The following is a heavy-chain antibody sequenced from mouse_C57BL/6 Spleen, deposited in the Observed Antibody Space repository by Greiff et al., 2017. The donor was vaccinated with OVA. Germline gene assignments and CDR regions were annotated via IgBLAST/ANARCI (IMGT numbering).Heavy chain of an antibody. CDR3: SRFGYFDV. CDR2: IDPSDSYT. Sequence: VQLQQPGAELVMPGASVKLSCKASGYTFTSYWMHWVKQRPGQGLEWIGEIDPSDSYTNYNQKFKGKSTLTVDKSSSTAYMQRSSLTSEDSAVYYCSRFGYFDVWGTGTTVTVSS. CDR1: GYTFTSYW. J-gene: IGHJ1*03. V-gene: IGHV1-69*01.